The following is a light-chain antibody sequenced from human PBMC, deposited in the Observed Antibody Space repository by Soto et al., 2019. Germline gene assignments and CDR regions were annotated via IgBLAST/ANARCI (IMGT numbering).Light chain of an antibody. V-gene: IGKV3-15*01. CDR2: GAS. Sequence: DIVMTQSPASLSVSVGDRVTLTWPASRSVSSNLAWFQQRPGQAPRLLIYGASTRATDIPPRFSGGGSGTDFTLTISRLEPEDFAVYYCQQYGSSSWTFGQGTQVDIK. J-gene: IGKJ1*01. CDR1: RSVSSN. CDR3: QQYGSSSWT.